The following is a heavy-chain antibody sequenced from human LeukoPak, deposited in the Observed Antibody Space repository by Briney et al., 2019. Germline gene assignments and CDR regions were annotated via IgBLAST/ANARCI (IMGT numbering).Heavy chain of an antibody. Sequence: SETLSLTCAVYGESFSGYYWSWIRQPPGKGLEWIGEINHSGSTNYNPSLKSRVTISVDTSKNQFSLKLSSVTAADTAVYYCARGAAAGTGAFDIWGQGTMVTVSS. J-gene: IGHJ3*02. CDR1: GESFSGYY. CDR2: INHSGST. CDR3: ARGAAAGTGAFDI. D-gene: IGHD6-13*01. V-gene: IGHV4-34*01.